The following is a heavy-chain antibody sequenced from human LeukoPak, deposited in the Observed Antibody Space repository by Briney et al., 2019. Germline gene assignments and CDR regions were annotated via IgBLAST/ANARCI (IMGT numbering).Heavy chain of an antibody. V-gene: IGHV3-33*01. D-gene: IGHD3-22*01. CDR3: ARILRYYYDSSGCYYDY. CDR1: GFTFSSYG. J-gene: IGHJ4*02. Sequence: GGSLRLSCAASGFTFSSYGMHWVRQAPGKGLEWVAVIWYDGSNKYYADSVKGRFTISRDNSKNTLYLQMNSLRDEDTAVNYCARILRYYYDSSGCYYDYWGQGTLVTVSS. CDR2: IWYDGSNK.